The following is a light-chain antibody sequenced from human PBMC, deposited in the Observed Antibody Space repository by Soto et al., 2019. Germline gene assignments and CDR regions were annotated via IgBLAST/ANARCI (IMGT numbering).Light chain of an antibody. J-gene: IGKJ4*01. CDR3: QQRINWPLLT. Sequence: EIVLTQSPATLSLSPGERATLSCRASQSISSYLAWYQQKPGQAPRLLIYDASNRAAGIPARFSGSGSGTDFTLIISSLEPEDFAVYYCQQRINWPLLTFGGGTKVEIK. CDR2: DAS. V-gene: IGKV3-11*01. CDR1: QSISSY.